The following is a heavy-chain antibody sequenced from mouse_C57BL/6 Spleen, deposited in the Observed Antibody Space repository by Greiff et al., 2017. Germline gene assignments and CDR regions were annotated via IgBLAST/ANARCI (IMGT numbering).Heavy chain of an antibody. CDR3: ARDTTVVPYYFDY. Sequence: EVQVVESGGGLVKPGGSLKLSCAASGFTFSDYGMHWVRQVPEKGLEWVAYISSVSSTIYYADTVKGRFTISRDNAKNTLFLQMTSLRSEDTAMYYCARDTTVVPYYFDYWGQGTTLTVSS. CDR2: ISSVSSTI. J-gene: IGHJ2*01. D-gene: IGHD1-1*01. CDR1: GFTFSDYG. V-gene: IGHV5-17*01.